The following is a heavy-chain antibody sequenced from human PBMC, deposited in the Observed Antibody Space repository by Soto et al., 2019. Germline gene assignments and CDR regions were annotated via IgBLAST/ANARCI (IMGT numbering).Heavy chain of an antibody. CDR3: ARDHFSNYYDSSSPRYYYYYYGMDV. CDR2: IIPIFGTA. J-gene: IGHJ6*02. V-gene: IGHV1-69*13. D-gene: IGHD3-22*01. CDR1: GGTFSSYA. Sequence: SVKVSCKASGGTFSSYAISWVRQAPGQGLEWMGGIIPIFGTANYAQKFQGRVTITADESTSTVYMELSSLRSEDTAVYYCARDHFSNYYDSSSPRYYYYYYGMDVWGQGTTVTVSS.